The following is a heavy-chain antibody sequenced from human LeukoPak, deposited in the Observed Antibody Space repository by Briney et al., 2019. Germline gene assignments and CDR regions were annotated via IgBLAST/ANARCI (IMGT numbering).Heavy chain of an antibody. V-gene: IGHV1-58*02. D-gene: IGHD3-9*01. Sequence: SVKVSCKASGFTFTSSAMQWVRQARGQRLEWIGWIVVGSGNTNYAQKFQERVTITRDMSTSTAYMELSSLRSEDTAVYYCATHGLNDILTGYCDYWGQGTLVTVSS. CDR3: ATHGLNDILTGYCDY. J-gene: IGHJ4*02. CDR1: GFTFTSSA. CDR2: IVVGSGNT.